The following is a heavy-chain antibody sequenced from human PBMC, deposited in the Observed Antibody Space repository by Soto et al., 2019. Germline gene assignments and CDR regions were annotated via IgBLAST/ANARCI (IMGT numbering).Heavy chain of an antibody. V-gene: IGHV4-31*03. Sequence: SETLSLTCTVSGGSISSGGYYWNWIRQHPGKGLECLGYISYSGSTYYNPSLKSRVTISVDTSKNQFSLKVSSVTAADTAVYYCATRRNGYNSSWFDPWGQGTLVTVS. CDR1: GGSISSGGYY. CDR2: ISYSGST. D-gene: IGHD5-12*01. CDR3: ATRRNGYNSSWFDP. J-gene: IGHJ5*02.